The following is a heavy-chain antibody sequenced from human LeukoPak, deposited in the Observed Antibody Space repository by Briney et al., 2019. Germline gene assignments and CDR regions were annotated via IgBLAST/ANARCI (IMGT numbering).Heavy chain of an antibody. CDR2: IYSGGST. CDR1: GFTVSSNY. Sequence: GGSLRLSCAASGFTVSSNYMSWVRQAPGKGLEWVSVIYSGGSTYYADSVKGRFTISRDNAKNTLYLQMNSLRAEDTAVYYCARTKSAAGNHWYFDLWGRGTLVTVSS. J-gene: IGHJ2*01. V-gene: IGHV3-66*01. D-gene: IGHD6-13*01. CDR3: ARTKSAAGNHWYFDL.